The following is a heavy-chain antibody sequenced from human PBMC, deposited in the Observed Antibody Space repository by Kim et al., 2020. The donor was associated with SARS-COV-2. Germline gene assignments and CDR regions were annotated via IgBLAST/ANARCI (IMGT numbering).Heavy chain of an antibody. Sequence: GGSLRLSCAASGFTFSSYGMHWVRQAPGKGLEWVAVISYDGSNKYYADSVMGRFTISRDNSKNTLYLQMNSLRAEDTAVYYCAKDYYGGADYWGQGTLVTVSS. CDR2: ISYDGSNK. D-gene: IGHD3-16*01. CDR3: AKDYYGGADY. CDR1: GFTFSSYG. J-gene: IGHJ4*02. V-gene: IGHV3-30*18.